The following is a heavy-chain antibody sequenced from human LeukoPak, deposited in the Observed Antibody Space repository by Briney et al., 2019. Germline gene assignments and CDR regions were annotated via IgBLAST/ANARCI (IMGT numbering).Heavy chain of an antibody. CDR2: LSFSGLTT. CDR1: GFTFFTYA. V-gene: IGHV3-23*01. Sequence: GGSLRLSCAASGFTFFTYAMNWARKAPGKGLEWVSALSFSGLTTYYADSVRGRSTISRDNSKSTLYLQTNSLRAEDTALYYCARPTSGWYAGGFDYWGQGILVTVSS. CDR3: ARPTSGWYAGGFDY. J-gene: IGHJ4*02. D-gene: IGHD6-19*01.